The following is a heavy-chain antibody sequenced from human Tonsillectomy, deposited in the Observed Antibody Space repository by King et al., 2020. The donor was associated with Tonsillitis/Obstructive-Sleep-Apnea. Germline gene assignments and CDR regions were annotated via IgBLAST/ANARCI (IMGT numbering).Heavy chain of an antibody. CDR2: INGSARST. J-gene: IGHJ6*03. CDR3: ARARTYSGTTRLGYYYYMDV. CDR1: GFTFSTYA. D-gene: IGHD1-26*01. Sequence: VQLVESGGGLVQPGGSLRLSCAASGFTFSTYAMSWVRQAPGKGLEWFSVINGSARSTYYADSVKGRFTISRDNSKNTLYLQMNSLRAEDTAVYYCARARTYSGTTRLGYYYYMDVWGKGTTVTVSS. V-gene: IGHV3-23*04.